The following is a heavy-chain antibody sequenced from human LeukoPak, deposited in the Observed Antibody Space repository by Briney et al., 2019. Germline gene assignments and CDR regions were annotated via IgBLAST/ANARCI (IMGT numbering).Heavy chain of an antibody. D-gene: IGHD3-22*01. Sequence: GGSLRLSCATSGFTFSSSSMNWVRQAPGKGLEWVSYISGSSSTIYYADSVKGRFTISRDNAKNSLYLQMNSLRAEDSAVYYCARERNSGYDSSGYLDYWGQGTLVTVSS. CDR2: ISGSSSTI. CDR3: ARERNSGYDSSGYLDY. V-gene: IGHV3-48*04. J-gene: IGHJ4*02. CDR1: GFTFSSSS.